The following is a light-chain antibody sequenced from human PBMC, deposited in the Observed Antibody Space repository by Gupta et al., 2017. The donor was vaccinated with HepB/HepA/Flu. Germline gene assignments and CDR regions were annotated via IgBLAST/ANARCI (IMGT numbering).Light chain of an antibody. V-gene: IGKV1-9*01. CDR3: QQLRTDPLN. CDR2: AAS. J-gene: IGKJ4*01. CDR1: QGIRSY. Sequence: DIQLTQSPSFLSASVGDRVTITCRASQGIRSYLAWYQQRPGKAPKLLIYAASTLQSGVPSRFNGSGSGTECTLTINSMQSEDFGTYYCQQLRTDPLNCGGGTKVEIK.